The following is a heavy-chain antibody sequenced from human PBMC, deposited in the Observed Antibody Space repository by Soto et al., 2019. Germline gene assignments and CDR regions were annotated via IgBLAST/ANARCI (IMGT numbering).Heavy chain of an antibody. CDR2: ISANGRNA. Sequence: EVHLLESGGDVVQPGRSLRLSCAASGFTFSNYAMNWSRQAPGKGLEWLSSISANGRNAYYADSVKGRFTISRDRSKNTLYLQLDSLRVEDTAIYLCAIDLSSLGWLALGAPFDSWGQGTLVTVTS. D-gene: IGHD3-22*01. J-gene: IGHJ4*02. CDR3: AIDLSSLGWLALGAPFDS. V-gene: IGHV3-23*01. CDR1: GFTFSNYA.